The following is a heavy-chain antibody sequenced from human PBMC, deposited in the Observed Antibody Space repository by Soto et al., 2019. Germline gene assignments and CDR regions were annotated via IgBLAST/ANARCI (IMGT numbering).Heavy chain of an antibody. V-gene: IGHV3-15*07. D-gene: IGHD2-21*02. CDR2: IKIKTDGGTT. Sequence: EVQLVESGGGLVKPGGSLRLSCAASGFTFSNAWMNWVRQAPGKGLEWVGRIKIKTDGGTTDYAAPVKGRFTISRDDSKNTLYLQMNSLKTEDTAVYYCTTGTASDAFDIWGQGTMVTVSS. CDR1: GFTFSNAW. J-gene: IGHJ3*02. CDR3: TTGTASDAFDI.